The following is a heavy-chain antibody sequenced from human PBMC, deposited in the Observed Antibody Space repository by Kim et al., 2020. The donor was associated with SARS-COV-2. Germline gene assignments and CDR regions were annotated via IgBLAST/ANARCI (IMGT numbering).Heavy chain of an antibody. CDR2: IYYSGST. Sequence: SETLSLTCTVSGGSISSSSYYWGWIRQPPGKGLEWIGSIYYSGSTYYNPSLKSRVTISVDTSKNQFSLKLSSVTAADTAVYSCARLRYFDWNPSYYFDYWGQGILVTVSS. CDR1: GGSISSSSYY. D-gene: IGHD3-9*01. V-gene: IGHV4-39*01. CDR3: ARLRYFDWNPSYYFDY. J-gene: IGHJ4*02.